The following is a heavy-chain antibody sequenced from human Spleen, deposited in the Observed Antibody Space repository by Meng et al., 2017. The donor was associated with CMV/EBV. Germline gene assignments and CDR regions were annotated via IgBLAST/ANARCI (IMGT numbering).Heavy chain of an antibody. CDR1: GFTFRDYA. CDR3: SRTIYDYAKRLEY. Sequence: GGSLRLSCTPSGFTFRDYAMSWVRQAPGKGLEWLGFIRSKDYGGTTEYAASVKGRFTISREDSKSIAYLQMNSLKTEDTGVYYCSRTIYDYAKRLEYWGQGTLVTVSS. D-gene: IGHD3-16*01. CDR2: IRSKDYGGTT. V-gene: IGHV3-49*04. J-gene: IGHJ4*02.